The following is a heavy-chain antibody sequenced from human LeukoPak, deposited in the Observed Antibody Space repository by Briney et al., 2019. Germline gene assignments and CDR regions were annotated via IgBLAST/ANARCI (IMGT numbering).Heavy chain of an antibody. CDR1: GFTFSSYA. CDR3: AKDHTSGSYYASDAFDI. D-gene: IGHD1-26*01. J-gene: IGHJ3*02. Sequence: GGSLRLSCAASGFTFSSYAMSWVRQAPGKGLEWVSAISGSGGSTYYADSVKGRFTISRDNSKNTLYLQMNSLRAEDTAVYYCAKDHTSGSYYASDAFDIWGQGTMVTVPS. V-gene: IGHV3-23*01. CDR2: ISGSGGST.